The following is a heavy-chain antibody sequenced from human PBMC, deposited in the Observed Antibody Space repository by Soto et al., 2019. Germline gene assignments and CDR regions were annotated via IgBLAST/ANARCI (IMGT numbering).Heavy chain of an antibody. CDR1: GGSFSGYY. D-gene: IGHD3-10*01. J-gene: IGHJ4*02. CDR3: ARGLTMVRGVINKRIVYYFDY. V-gene: IGHV4-34*01. CDR2: INHSGST. Sequence: QVQLQQWGAGLLKPSETLSLTCAVYGGSFSGYYWSWIRQPPGKGLEWIGEINHSGSTNYNPSLKSRVTISVDTSKNQFSLKLSSVTAADTAVYYCARGLTMVRGVINKRIVYYFDYWGQGTLVTVSS.